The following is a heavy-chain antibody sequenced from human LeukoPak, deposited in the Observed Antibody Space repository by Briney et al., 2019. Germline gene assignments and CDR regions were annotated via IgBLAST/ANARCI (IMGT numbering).Heavy chain of an antibody. Sequence: PGGSLRLSCAASGFTFSSYAMSWVRQAPGKGLEWVSAISGSGGSTYYADSVKGRFTISRDNSKNTLYLQMNSLRAEDTAVYYCAKAVDIVALSNSHYGMDVWGKGTTVTVSS. CDR1: GFTFSSYA. CDR3: AKAVDIVALSNSHYGMDV. J-gene: IGHJ6*04. V-gene: IGHV3-23*01. D-gene: IGHD5-12*01. CDR2: ISGSGGST.